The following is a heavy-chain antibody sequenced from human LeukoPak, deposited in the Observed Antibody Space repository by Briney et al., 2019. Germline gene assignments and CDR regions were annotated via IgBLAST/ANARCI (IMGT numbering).Heavy chain of an antibody. Sequence: PGGSLRLSCAASGFTFSSYSMNWVRQAPGKGLEWVANIKEDGSEKYYVDSVKGRFTISRDNAKNSLYLQMNSLRAEDTAVYYCAREGDVDTAMADSFDYWGQGTLVTVSS. J-gene: IGHJ4*02. D-gene: IGHD5-18*01. CDR3: AREGDVDTAMADSFDY. CDR1: GFTFSSYS. V-gene: IGHV3-7*01. CDR2: IKEDGSEK.